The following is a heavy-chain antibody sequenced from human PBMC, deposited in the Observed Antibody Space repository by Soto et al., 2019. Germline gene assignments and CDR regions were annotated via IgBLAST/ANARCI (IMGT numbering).Heavy chain of an antibody. CDR3: VRDLGCSGGSCDPHLDY. D-gene: IGHD2-15*01. Sequence: QVQLVQSGSELKKPGASVKVSCKASGYTFTSYAMNWVRQAPGQGLEWMGWINTNTGNPTYAQGFTGRFVFSLDTSVSTAYLQICSLKAEDTAVYYCVRDLGCSGGSCDPHLDYWGQGTLVTVSS. CDR2: INTNTGNP. V-gene: IGHV7-4-1*01. J-gene: IGHJ4*02. CDR1: GYTFTSYA.